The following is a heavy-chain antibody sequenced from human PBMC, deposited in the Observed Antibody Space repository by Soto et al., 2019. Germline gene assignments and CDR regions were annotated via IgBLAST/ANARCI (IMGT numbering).Heavy chain of an antibody. V-gene: IGHV4-30-2*01. D-gene: IGHD3-22*01. CDR2: IYHSGST. Sequence: KTSETLSLTCAVSGGSISSGGYSWSWIRQPPGKGLEWIGYIYHSGSTYYNPSLKSRVTISVDRSKNQFSLKLSSVTAADTAVYYCARSLDSSGYWNWFDPWGQGTLVTVSS. CDR1: GGSISSGGYS. CDR3: ARSLDSSGYWNWFDP. J-gene: IGHJ5*02.